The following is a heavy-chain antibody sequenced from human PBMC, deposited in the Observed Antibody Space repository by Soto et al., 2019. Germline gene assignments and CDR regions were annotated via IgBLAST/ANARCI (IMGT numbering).Heavy chain of an antibody. D-gene: IGHD4-4*01. V-gene: IGHV3-7*01. CDR3: ARDGPIQQLGQSYQF. J-gene: IGHJ1*01. CDR1: GFPFTVFW. CDR2: INQGGSET. Sequence: EVHLVESGGALVQPGGSLRLSCAASGFPFTVFWMSWVRRVPGKGLEWLANINQGGSETYYVDSVKGRFTMSRDNAANLVYLEMNSLRAEDTAVYYCARDGPIQQLGQSYQFWGQGTLVTVSS.